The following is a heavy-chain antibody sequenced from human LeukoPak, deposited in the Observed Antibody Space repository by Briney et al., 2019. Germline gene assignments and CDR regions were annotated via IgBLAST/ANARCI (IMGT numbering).Heavy chain of an antibody. CDR2: ICTSGST. D-gene: IGHD1-7*01. Sequence: SETLSLTCTVSGGSISSGSYDWRSLRQTAGKGLEWIGRICTSGSTNYNPALKSRITITVDTTKNQFSLRLSSVTGADTAVYCCARDRRIGTTCSFDYWGQGTLVTVSS. CDR3: ARDRRIGTTCSFDY. V-gene: IGHV4-61*02. CDR1: GGSISSGSYD. J-gene: IGHJ4*02.